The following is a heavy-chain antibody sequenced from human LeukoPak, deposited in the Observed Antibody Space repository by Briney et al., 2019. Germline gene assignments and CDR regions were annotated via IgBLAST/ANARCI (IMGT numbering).Heavy chain of an antibody. D-gene: IGHD1-26*01. CDR2: IIPIFGTA. CDR3: AREALPETFDI. J-gene: IGHJ3*02. Sequence: GASVKVSCKASGYTFTSYDINWVRQATGQGLEWMGGIIPIFGTANYAQKFQGRVTITTDESTSTAYMELSSLRSEDTAVYYCAREALPETFDIWGQGTMVTVSS. V-gene: IGHV1-69*05. CDR1: GYTFTSYD.